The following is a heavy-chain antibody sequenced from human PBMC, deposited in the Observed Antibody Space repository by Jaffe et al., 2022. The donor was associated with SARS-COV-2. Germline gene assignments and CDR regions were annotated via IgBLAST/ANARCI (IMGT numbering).Heavy chain of an antibody. V-gene: IGHV3-30*18. Sequence: QVQLVESGGGVVQPGRSLRLSCAASGFTFSSYGMHWVRQAPGKGLEWVAVISYDGSNKYYADSVKGRFTISRDNSKNTLYLQMNSLRAEDTAVYYCAKDGPQRHIAVAPAYWGQGTLVTVSS. CDR3: AKDGPQRHIAVAPAY. CDR1: GFTFSSYG. CDR2: ISYDGSNK. J-gene: IGHJ4*02. D-gene: IGHD6-19*01.